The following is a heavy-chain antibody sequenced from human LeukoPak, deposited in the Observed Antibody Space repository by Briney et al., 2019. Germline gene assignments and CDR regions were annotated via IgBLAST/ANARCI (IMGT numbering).Heavy chain of an antibody. CDR3: ARGISYYYDSSGYYPFQR. J-gene: IGHJ1*01. CDR2: ISYDGSNK. CDR1: GFTFSSYG. Sequence: PGRSLRLSCAASGFTFSSYGMHWVRQAPGKGLEWVAVISYDGSNKYYADSVKGRFTISRDNSKNTLYLQMNSLRAEDTAVYYCARGISYYYDSSGYYPFQRWGQGTLVTVSS. V-gene: IGHV3-30*03. D-gene: IGHD3-22*01.